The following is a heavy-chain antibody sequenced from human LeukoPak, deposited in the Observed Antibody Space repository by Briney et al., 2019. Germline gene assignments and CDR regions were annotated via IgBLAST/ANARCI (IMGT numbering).Heavy chain of an antibody. V-gene: IGHV4-59*01. CDR1: GGSISSYY. Sequence: PSETLSLTCTVSGGSISSYYWSWIRQPPGKGLEWIGYIYYSGSTNYNPSHKSRVTISVDTSKNQFSLKLSSVTAADTAVYYCATSLHDFWSGYYSDYWGQGTLVTVSS. D-gene: IGHD3-3*01. CDR3: ATSLHDFWSGYYSDY. J-gene: IGHJ4*02. CDR2: IYYSGST.